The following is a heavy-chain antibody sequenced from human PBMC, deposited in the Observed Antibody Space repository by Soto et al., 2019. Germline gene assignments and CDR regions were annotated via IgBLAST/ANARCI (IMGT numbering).Heavy chain of an antibody. CDR1: GGSFSGYF. Sequence: SETLSLTCTVSGGSFSGYFWTWIRQPPGKGLEWLAEINHSGITNYSPSVESRVSMSVDTSKNQFSLRLYSVTAADTAVYYCVRGPYNYNSRYFDYWGQGTLVTVSS. CDR3: VRGPYNYNSRYFDY. V-gene: IGHV4-34*01. D-gene: IGHD1-1*01. CDR2: INHSGIT. J-gene: IGHJ4*02.